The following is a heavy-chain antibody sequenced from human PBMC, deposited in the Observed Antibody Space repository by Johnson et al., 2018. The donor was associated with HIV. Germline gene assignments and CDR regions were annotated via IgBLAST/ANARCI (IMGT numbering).Heavy chain of an antibody. CDR1: GFSFSNYW. D-gene: IGHD6-13*01. CDR2: IKEDGSDK. J-gene: IGHJ3*02. Sequence: VQLVESGGGLVQPGESLRLSCAASGFSFSNYWMTWVRQAPGKVLEWVATIKEDGSDKYYVDSVKGRFTISRDNAENSLYLQMRTLRVEDTAVYFCVRRARDPSTWLGGSCYYRALGWAFDIWGQGTMVTVSS. CDR3: VRRARDPSTWLGGSCYYRALGWAFDI. V-gene: IGHV3-7*01.